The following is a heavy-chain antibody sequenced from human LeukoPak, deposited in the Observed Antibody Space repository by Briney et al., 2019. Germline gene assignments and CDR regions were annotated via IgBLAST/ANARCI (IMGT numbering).Heavy chain of an antibody. Sequence: GGSLRLSCAASGFTFSSYGMHWVRQAPGKGLEWVAVISYDGSNKYYADSVKGRFTISRDNSKNTLYLQMNSLRAEDTAVYYCAKSFVEWADFDYWGQVALVTVSS. CDR2: ISYDGSNK. V-gene: IGHV3-30*18. J-gene: IGHJ4*02. CDR3: AKSFVEWADFDY. CDR1: GFTFSSYG. D-gene: IGHD3-10*01.